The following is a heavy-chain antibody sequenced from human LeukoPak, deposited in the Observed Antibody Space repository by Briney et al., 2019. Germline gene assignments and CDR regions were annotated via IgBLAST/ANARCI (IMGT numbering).Heavy chain of an antibody. Sequence: TGGSLRLSCAASGFTFSSYSMHWVRQAPGKGLEWVSSISSSSSYIYYADSVKGRFTISRDNAKNSLYLQMNSLRVEDTAIYYCTRDTSPSSRGSYFDALAMWGQGTWVTVSS. CDR1: GFTFSSYS. CDR2: ISSSSSYI. V-gene: IGHV3-21*01. J-gene: IGHJ3*02. D-gene: IGHD2/OR15-2a*01. CDR3: TRDTSPSSRGSYFDALAM.